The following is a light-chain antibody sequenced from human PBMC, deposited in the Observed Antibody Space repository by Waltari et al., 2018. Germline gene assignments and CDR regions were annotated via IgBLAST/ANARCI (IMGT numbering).Light chain of an antibody. CDR2: DAS. V-gene: IGKV1-33*01. CDR1: HDIDNS. Sequence: DIPMTQSPSSLSSPVGDSVTHTCQASHDIDNSLNRYQQKPGKAPKLPIYDASNLQTGVPSRCSGSGSGTDFTFTISSLQPEDTGAYYCQQYDIVLLNFSGGTKVEIK. J-gene: IGKJ4*01. CDR3: QQYDIVLLN.